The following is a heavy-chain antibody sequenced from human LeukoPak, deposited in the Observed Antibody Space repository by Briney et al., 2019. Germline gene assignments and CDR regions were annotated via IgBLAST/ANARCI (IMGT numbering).Heavy chain of an antibody. J-gene: IGHJ6*03. V-gene: IGHV3-21*04. D-gene: IGHD2-15*01. CDR3: ARIVVVAATHYYMDV. Sequence: PGGSLRLSCAASGFTFSSYSMNWVRQAPGKGLEWVSPISSSSSYIYYADSVKGRFTISRDNAKNSLYLQMNSLRAEDTAVYYCARIVVVAATHYYMDVWGKGTTVTVSS. CDR2: ISSSSSYI. CDR1: GFTFSSYS.